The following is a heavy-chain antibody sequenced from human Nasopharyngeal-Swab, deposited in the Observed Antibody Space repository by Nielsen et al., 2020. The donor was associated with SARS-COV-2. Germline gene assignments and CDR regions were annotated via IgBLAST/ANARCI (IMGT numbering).Heavy chain of an antibody. CDR2: IYYSGST. Sequence: SETLSLTCTVSGGSISSGDYYWSWIRQPPGKGLAWIGYIYYSGSTYYNPSLKSRVTISVDTSKNQFSLKLSSVTAADTAVYYCAREAHDYGDYGRFYLDYWGQGTLVTVSS. D-gene: IGHD4-17*01. CDR1: GGSISSGDYY. V-gene: IGHV4-30-4*01. CDR3: AREAHDYGDYGRFYLDY. J-gene: IGHJ4*02.